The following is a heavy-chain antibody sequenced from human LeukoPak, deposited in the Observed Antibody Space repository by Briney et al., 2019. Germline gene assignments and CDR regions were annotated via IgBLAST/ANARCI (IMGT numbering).Heavy chain of an antibody. Sequence: GGSLRLSCGASGFTFSSYGMSWVRQAPGKGLEWVSGISGNGGSTYHADSVKGRFTISRDNSKNTLYLQMNSLRAEDTAVYYCARVLSGRGSLYDYYYMDVWGKGTTVTISS. CDR1: GFTFSSYG. CDR2: ISGNGGST. D-gene: IGHD3-10*01. CDR3: ARVLSGRGSLYDYYYMDV. J-gene: IGHJ6*03. V-gene: IGHV3-23*01.